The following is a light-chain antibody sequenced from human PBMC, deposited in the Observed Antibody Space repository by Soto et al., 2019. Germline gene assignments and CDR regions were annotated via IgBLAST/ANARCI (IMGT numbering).Light chain of an antibody. V-gene: IGLV3-21*04. Sequence: SYDLTHPPSVSVAPRKTARITCGGNNIGSKSVHWYQQKPGQAPVLVIYYDSDRPSGIPERFSGSNSGNTATLTISRVEAGDEADYYCQVWDSSSDHPYVFGTGTKLTVL. CDR2: YDS. CDR3: QVWDSSSDHPYV. CDR1: NIGSKS. J-gene: IGLJ1*01.